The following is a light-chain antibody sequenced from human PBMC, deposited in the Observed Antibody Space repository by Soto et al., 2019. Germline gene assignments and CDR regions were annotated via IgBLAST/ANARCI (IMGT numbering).Light chain of an antibody. CDR1: SSNIGAGYN. CDR2: GDS. V-gene: IGLV1-40*01. CDR3: QSYDSNLSGWL. Sequence: QSVLTQPPSVSGAPGQRVTISCTGSSSNIGAGYNVHWYQQVPGTAPKLPIYGDSNRPSGVPDRFSGSKSGTSASLAITGLQAEDEADYYCQSYDSNLSGWLFGGRTQLTVL. J-gene: IGLJ3*02.